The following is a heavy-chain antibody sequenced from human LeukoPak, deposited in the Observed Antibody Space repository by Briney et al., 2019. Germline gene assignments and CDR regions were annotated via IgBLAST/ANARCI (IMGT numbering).Heavy chain of an antibody. CDR1: GFTFSSYA. Sequence: GGSLRLSCAASGFTFSSYAMSWVRQAPGKGLEWVSAISGSGGSTYYADSVKGRFTISRDNSKNTLYLQMNSLRAEDTAVYYCAEDAATVAVARGGGGTDYWGQGTLVTVSS. CDR2: ISGSGGST. CDR3: AEDAATVAVARGGGGTDY. J-gene: IGHJ4*02. V-gene: IGHV3-23*01. D-gene: IGHD6-19*01.